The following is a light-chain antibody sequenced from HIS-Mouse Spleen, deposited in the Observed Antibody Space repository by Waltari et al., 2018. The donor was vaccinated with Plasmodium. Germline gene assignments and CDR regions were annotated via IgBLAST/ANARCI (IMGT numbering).Light chain of an antibody. J-gene: IGLJ2*01. V-gene: IGLV2-14*03. CDR2: DVR. CDR3: SSYTSSSTLV. CDR1: SSDVGGYNY. Sequence: QSALTQPASVSGSPGQSITISCTGTSSDVGGYNYVSRYQQHPGQAPKLMIYDVRKRPSGVSNSFSGSKSGNAASLTISGLQAEDEADYYCSSYTSSSTLVFGGGTKLTVL.